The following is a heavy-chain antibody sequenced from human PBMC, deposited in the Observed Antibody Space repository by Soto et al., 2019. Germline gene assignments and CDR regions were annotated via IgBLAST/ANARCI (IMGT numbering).Heavy chain of an antibody. CDR2: ISGGGGTT. CDR1: GFTFNSYA. J-gene: IGHJ5*02. D-gene: IGHD3-16*01. Sequence: GGSLRLSCAASGFTFNSYAMSWVHQAPGKGLEWVSSISGGGGTTYYADSVKGRFTISRDNSKNTLYLQMNSLRAEDTAIYYCAKDLGGYLFDPWGQGTLVTVSS. V-gene: IGHV3-23*01. CDR3: AKDLGGYLFDP.